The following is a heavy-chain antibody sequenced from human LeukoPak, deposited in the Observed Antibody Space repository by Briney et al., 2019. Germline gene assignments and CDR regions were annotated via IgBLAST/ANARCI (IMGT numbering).Heavy chain of an antibody. CDR1: GGSISSGSYY. V-gene: IGHV4-61*02. Sequence: SETLSLTCTVSGGSISSGSYYWSWIWQPAGKGLEWIGRIYTSGSTNYNPSLKSRVTISVDTSKNQFSLKLSSVTAADTAVYYCARAGDGYNFLRWFDPWGQGTLVTVSS. D-gene: IGHD5-24*01. CDR2: IYTSGST. J-gene: IGHJ5*02. CDR3: ARAGDGYNFLRWFDP.